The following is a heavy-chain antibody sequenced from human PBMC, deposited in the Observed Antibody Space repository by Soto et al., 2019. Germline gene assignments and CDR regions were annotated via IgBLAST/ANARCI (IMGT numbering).Heavy chain of an antibody. J-gene: IGHJ4*02. CDR3: VLISGDGETNFDY. Sequence: EVQLVESGGGLVQPGGSLRLSCAASGFTFSSYEMNWVRQAPGKGLEWVSYISSSGSTIYYADSVKGRFTISRDNAKNSLYLQMNSLRAEDTAVYYCVLISGDGETNFDYWGQGTLVTVSS. D-gene: IGHD4-17*01. CDR1: GFTFSSYE. V-gene: IGHV3-48*03. CDR2: ISSSGSTI.